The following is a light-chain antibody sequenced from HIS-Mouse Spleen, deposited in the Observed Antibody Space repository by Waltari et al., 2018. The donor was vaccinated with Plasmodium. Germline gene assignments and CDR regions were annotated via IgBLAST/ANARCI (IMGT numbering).Light chain of an antibody. CDR1: SSNIGSNT. J-gene: IGLJ3*02. CDR2: RNN. V-gene: IGLV1-44*01. Sequence: QSVLTQPPSASGTPGQRVTISCSGSSSNIGSNTVNWYQQPPGTAPKLLIYRNNHRPSGAPDRFPGSRSGTSASLAISGLQSEDEADYYCAAWDDSLNGLWVFGGGTKLTVL. CDR3: AAWDDSLNGLWV.